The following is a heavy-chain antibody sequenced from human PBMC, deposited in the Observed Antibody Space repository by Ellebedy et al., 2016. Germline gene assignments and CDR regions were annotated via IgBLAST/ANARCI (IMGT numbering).Heavy chain of an antibody. J-gene: IGHJ4*02. D-gene: IGHD1-26*01. CDR3: AKVPIVGATLTYFDY. Sequence: GGSLRLSXAASGFTFGSYAMNWVRQVPGKGLEWVSVISGSGGSTYYADSVKGRFTISRDNSKNTLYLQMKSLRAEDTAVYYCAKVPIVGATLTYFDYWGQGTLVTVSS. CDR1: GFTFGSYA. CDR2: ISGSGGST. V-gene: IGHV3-23*01.